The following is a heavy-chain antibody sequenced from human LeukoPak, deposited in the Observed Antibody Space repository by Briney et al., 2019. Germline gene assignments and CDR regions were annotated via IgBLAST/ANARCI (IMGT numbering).Heavy chain of an antibody. V-gene: IGHV3-23*01. CDR2: IGSNGVNT. CDR1: GFTFSTYA. Sequence: PGGSLRLSCTASGFTFSTYAMGWTRQAPGKGLEWVSGIGSNGVNTYYADSAKGRFTISRDNSKNTVYLQMNSLRAEDTAVYYCAREGYDSSGYIDYWGQGTLVTVSS. J-gene: IGHJ4*02. CDR3: AREGYDSSGYIDY. D-gene: IGHD3-22*01.